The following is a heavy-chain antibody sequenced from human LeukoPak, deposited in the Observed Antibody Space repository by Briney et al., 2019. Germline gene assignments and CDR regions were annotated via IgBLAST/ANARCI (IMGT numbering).Heavy chain of an antibody. CDR2: IYTSGTI. V-gene: IGHV4-4*07. CDR1: GVSISSYY. D-gene: IGHD3-10*01. CDR3: ARDSGTTGEVQFDP. J-gene: IGHJ5*02. Sequence: SETLSLTCTVSGVSISSYYWSWIRQPAGTALEWIGRIYTSGTITYNPSLKSRVTMSEDTSKNPFSLKLRSVTAAARAVYYCARDSGTTGEVQFDPWGQGTLVTVSS.